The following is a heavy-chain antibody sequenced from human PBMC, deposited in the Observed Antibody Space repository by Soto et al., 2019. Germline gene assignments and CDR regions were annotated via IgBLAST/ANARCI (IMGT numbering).Heavy chain of an antibody. CDR2: IKSKTDGGTT. CDR3: TTDLIVTMIVVVITQP. CDR1: GFTFSNAW. Sequence: PGGSLRLSCAASGFTFSNAWMNWVRQAPGKGLEWVGRIKSKTDGGTTDYAAPVKGRFTISRDDSRNTLYLQMNSLKTEDTAVYYCTTDLIVTMIVVVITQPWGQGTLVTVSS. V-gene: IGHV3-15*07. D-gene: IGHD3-22*01. J-gene: IGHJ5*02.